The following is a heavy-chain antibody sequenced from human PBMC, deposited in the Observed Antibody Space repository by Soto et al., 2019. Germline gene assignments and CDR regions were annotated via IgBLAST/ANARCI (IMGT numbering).Heavy chain of an antibody. V-gene: IGHV1-69*13. CDR2: IIPIFGTA. CDR3: ARNRDGYCSGGSCYRFDY. Sequence: AASVKVSCKASGGTFSSYAISWVRQAPGQGLEWMGGIIPIFGTANYAQKFQGRVTITADESTSTAYMELSSLRSEDTAVYYCARNRDGYCSGGSCYRFDYWGQGTLVTVSS. J-gene: IGHJ4*02. D-gene: IGHD2-15*01. CDR1: GGTFSSYA.